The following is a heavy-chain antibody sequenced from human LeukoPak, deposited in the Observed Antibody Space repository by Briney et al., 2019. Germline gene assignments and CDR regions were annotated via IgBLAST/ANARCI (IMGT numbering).Heavy chain of an antibody. CDR1: GFTFSSYA. CDR3: AKDLIVGHYDILTGYAPSLFDY. Sequence: GGSLRLSCAASGFTFSSYAMHWVRQAPGKGLEWVAVISYDGSNKYYADSVKGRFTISRDNSKNTLYLQMNSLRAEDTAVYYCAKDLIVGHYDILTGYAPSLFDYWGQGTLVTVSS. V-gene: IGHV3-30*04. J-gene: IGHJ4*02. D-gene: IGHD3-9*01. CDR2: ISYDGSNK.